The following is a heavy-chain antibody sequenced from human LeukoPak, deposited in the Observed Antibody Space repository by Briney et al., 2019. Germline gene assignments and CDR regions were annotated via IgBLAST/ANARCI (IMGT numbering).Heavy chain of an antibody. V-gene: IGHV3-23*01. D-gene: IGHD6-19*01. CDR3: VKGRIAVAGTSGIDY. Sequence: GGSLRLSCAASGFTFSSYAMSWVRQAPGKGLEWVSAISGSGGSTYYADSVKGRFTISRDNSKNTLYLQMSSLRAEDTAVYYCVKGRIAVAGTSGIDYWGQGTLVTVSS. CDR1: GFTFSSYA. CDR2: ISGSGGST. J-gene: IGHJ4*02.